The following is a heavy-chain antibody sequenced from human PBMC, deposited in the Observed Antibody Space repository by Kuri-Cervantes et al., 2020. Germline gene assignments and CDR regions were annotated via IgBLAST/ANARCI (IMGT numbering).Heavy chain of an antibody. V-gene: IGHV3-7*03. CDR3: ASRGKDAFDI. J-gene: IGHJ3*02. CDR2: IKQDGSEK. Sequence: GASLKISCAASGFTFSSYWMSWVRQAPGKGLEWVANIKQDGSEKYYVESVKGRFTISRDNAKNSLYLQMNSLRSEDTAVYYCASRGKDAFDIWGQGTMVTVSS. CDR1: GFTFSSYW. D-gene: IGHD3-16*01.